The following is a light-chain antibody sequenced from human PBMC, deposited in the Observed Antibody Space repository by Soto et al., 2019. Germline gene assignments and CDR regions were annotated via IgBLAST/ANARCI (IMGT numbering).Light chain of an antibody. J-gene: IGLJ1*01. Sequence: QSALTQPASVSGSPGQSITIYCTGNSSDVGSYNYVAWYQQFPGKTPKLMIYEVRNRPSGVSSRFSGSKSGNTASLTISGLQAEDEADYYCISYTGSDTSYVFGTGTQLTVL. CDR2: EVR. CDR3: ISYTGSDTSYV. V-gene: IGLV2-14*01. CDR1: SSDVGSYNY.